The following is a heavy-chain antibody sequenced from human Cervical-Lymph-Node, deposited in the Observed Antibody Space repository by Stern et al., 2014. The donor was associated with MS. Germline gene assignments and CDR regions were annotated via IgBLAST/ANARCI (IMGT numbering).Heavy chain of an antibody. CDR2: ISSGGHTL. J-gene: IGHJ4*02. V-gene: IGHV3-11*01. CDR1: GFTFSDYY. CDR3: AARNFFDRSGSKPHF. D-gene: IGHD3-22*01. Sequence: VQLVESGGDVVKPGGSLRLSCAASGFTFSDYYMNWIRPAPGKGLEWVSYISSGGHTLYYADSVKGRFTISRDNAKNSLFLEMNSLRGDDTAVYYCAARNFFDRSGSKPHFWGQGTLVTVSS.